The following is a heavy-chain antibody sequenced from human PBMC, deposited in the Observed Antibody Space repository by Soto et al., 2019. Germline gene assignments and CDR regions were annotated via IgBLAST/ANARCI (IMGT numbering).Heavy chain of an antibody. J-gene: IGHJ6*02. CDR2: ISGSGEKT. Sequence: GGSLRLSCAASGFTISSHAMSWVRQAPGKGLEWVSSISGSGEKTYYADSVKGRFTISRDNSKSTLYLQMNSLRVEDTAVYYCAKDPYYDFWRDGMDVWGQGTTVTVSS. D-gene: IGHD3-3*01. CDR1: GFTISSHA. V-gene: IGHV3-23*01. CDR3: AKDPYYDFWRDGMDV.